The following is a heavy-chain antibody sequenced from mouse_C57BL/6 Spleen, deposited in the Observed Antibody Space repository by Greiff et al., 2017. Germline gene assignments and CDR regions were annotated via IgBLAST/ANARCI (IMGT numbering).Heavy chain of an antibody. D-gene: IGHD2-13*01. CDR1: GYTFTDYE. V-gene: IGHV1-15*01. Sequence: QVQLQQSGAELVRPGASVTLSCKASGYTFTDYEMHWVKQTPVHGLEWIGAIDPETGGTAYNQKFKGKAILTADKSSSTAYMGLRSLTSEDSAVYYCTSPPAGDLDYWGQGTSRTVSS. CDR3: TSPPAGDLDY. J-gene: IGHJ2*02. CDR2: IDPETGGT.